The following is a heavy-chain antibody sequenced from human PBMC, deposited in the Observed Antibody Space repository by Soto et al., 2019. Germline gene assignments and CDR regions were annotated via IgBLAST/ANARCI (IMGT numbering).Heavy chain of an antibody. CDR2: ISYDGSNK. CDR3: AKHDGGNSRLLDY. D-gene: IGHD2-21*02. V-gene: IGHV3-30*18. J-gene: IGHJ4*02. CDR1: GFTFSSYG. Sequence: QVQLVESGGGVVQPGRSLRLSCAASGFTFSSYGMHWVRQAPGKGLEWVAVISYDGSNKYYADSVKGRFTISRDNSKNPLYLQMNSLRAEDTAVYYCAKHDGGNSRLLDYWGQGTLVTVSS.